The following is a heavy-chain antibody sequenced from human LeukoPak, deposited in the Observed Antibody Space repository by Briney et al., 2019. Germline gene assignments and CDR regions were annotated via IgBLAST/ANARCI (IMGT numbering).Heavy chain of an antibody. Sequence: GGPLRLSCAASGFTFSSYGMHWVRQAPGKGLEWVAVISYDGSNKYYADSVKGRFTISRDNSKNTLYLQMNSLRAEDTAVYYRAKVRWDNSGWYYLDNWGQGTLVTVSS. D-gene: IGHD6-19*01. CDR2: ISYDGSNK. CDR3: AKVRWDNSGWYYLDN. V-gene: IGHV3-30*18. CDR1: GFTFSSYG. J-gene: IGHJ4*02.